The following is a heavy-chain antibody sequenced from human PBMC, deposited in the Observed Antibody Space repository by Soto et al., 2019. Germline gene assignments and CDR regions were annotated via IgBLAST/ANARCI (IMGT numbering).Heavy chain of an antibody. CDR2: IYYSGTT. J-gene: IGHJ4*02. CDR1: SGSIINYY. Sequence: PSEXLSLTCTVSSGSIINYYWSWIRQPPGKGLEWIGYIYYSGTTWYNPSLKSRVIISVDASKNQFSLNLNSVTAADTAVYYCGRHGNGAIYEWGQGTLVTVSS. D-gene: IGHD5-12*01. V-gene: IGHV4-59*08. CDR3: GRHGNGAIYE.